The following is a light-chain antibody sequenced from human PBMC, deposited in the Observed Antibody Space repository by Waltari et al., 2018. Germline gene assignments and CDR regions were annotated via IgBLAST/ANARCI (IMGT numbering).Light chain of an antibody. CDR1: QSVATY. J-gene: IGKJ1*01. CDR3: QHYVRLPVT. V-gene: IGKV3-20*01. CDR2: GAS. Sequence: EIVLSQSPGTLSLSPGESATLSCRASQSVATYLAWYQQKTGQAPRLLIYGASSRATGVPDRFSASGSGTDFSLTISSLEPEDFAVYYCQHYVRLPVTFGQGTKVEIK.